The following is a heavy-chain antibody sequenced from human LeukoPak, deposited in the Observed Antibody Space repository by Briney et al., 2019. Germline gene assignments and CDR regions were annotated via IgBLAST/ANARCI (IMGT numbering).Heavy chain of an antibody. J-gene: IGHJ4*02. CDR2: IYYRGST. CDR3: ARLRPHYSNYDLGYFDY. CDR1: GGSISSGSYY. V-gene: IGHV4-39*01. Sequence: PSETLSLTCTVSGGSISSGSYYWVWIRQPPGEGLEWIGSIYYRGSTYYNPSLKSRVTISVDTSKNQFSLKLSSVTAADTAVYYCARLRPHYSNYDLGYFDYWGQGTLVTVSS. D-gene: IGHD4-11*01.